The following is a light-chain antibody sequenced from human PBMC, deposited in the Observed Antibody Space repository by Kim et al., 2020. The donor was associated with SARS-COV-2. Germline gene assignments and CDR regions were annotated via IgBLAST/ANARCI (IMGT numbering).Light chain of an antibody. J-gene: IGKJ2*01. V-gene: IGKV1-5*03. Sequence: AFVGDRFTITCRASQTISTWLAWYQQKPGKAPNLLIYLASTLESGVPSRFIGSGSGTEFTLTIDSLQPDDFATYYCQHYSRFPYTFGQGTKVDIK. CDR1: QTISTW. CDR2: LAS. CDR3: QHYSRFPYT.